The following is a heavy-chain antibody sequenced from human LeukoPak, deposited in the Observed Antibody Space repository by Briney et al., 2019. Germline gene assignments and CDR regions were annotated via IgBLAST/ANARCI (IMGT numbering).Heavy chain of an antibody. J-gene: IGHJ4*02. CDR2: FDPEDGET. CDR3: ATLDQTYSSSSRDFDY. Sequence: GASVKVSCKVSGYTLTELSMHWVRQAPGKGLEWMVGFDPEDGETIYAQKFQGRVTMTEDTSTDTAYMELSSLRSEDTAVYYCATLDQTYSSSSRDFDYWGQGTLVTVSS. D-gene: IGHD6-6*01. CDR1: GYTLTELS. V-gene: IGHV1-24*01.